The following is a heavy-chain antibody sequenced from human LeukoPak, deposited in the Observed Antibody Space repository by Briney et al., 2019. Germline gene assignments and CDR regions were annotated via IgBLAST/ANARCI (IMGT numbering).Heavy chain of an antibody. CDR3: ARHDYGDLPFFDY. J-gene: IGHJ4*02. Sequence: GESLKISCKGSGYSFTSYWISWVRQMPGKGLEWMGRIDPSDSYTNYSPSFQGHVTISADKSVSTAYLQWSSLKASDTAMYYCARHDYGDLPFFDYWGQGTLVTVSS. CDR1: GYSFTSYW. CDR2: IDPSDSYT. V-gene: IGHV5-10-1*01. D-gene: IGHD4-17*01.